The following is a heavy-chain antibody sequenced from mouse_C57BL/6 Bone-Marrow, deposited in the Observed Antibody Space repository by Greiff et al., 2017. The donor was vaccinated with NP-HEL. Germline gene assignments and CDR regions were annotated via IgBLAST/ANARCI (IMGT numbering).Heavy chain of an antibody. CDR2: INPSSGYT. D-gene: IGHD1-1*01. Sequence: VQLQQSGAELARPGASVKMSCKASGYTFTSYTMHWVKQRPGQGLEWIGYINPSSGYTKYNQKFKDKATLTADKSSSTAYMQLSSLTSEDSAVYYCVGPYYSSSYAWFAYWGQGTLVTVSA. J-gene: IGHJ3*01. CDR3: VGPYYSSSYAWFAY. CDR1: GYTFTSYT. V-gene: IGHV1-4*01.